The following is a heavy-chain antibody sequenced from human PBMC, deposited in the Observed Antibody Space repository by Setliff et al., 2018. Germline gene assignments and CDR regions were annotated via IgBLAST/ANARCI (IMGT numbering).Heavy chain of an antibody. CDR3: ARGYYNANGYPTQY. D-gene: IGHD3-10*01. V-gene: IGHV1-2*02. J-gene: IGHJ4*02. CDR2: INPYGGAT. Sequence: ASVKVSCKASGYIFTGYYTHWVRQAPGQGLEWMGWINPYGGATNYAQKFQVRVTLTGDTSVSTAYMELSSRRYDDTAVYYCARGYYNANGYPTQYWGQGTLVTVSS. CDR1: GYIFTGYY.